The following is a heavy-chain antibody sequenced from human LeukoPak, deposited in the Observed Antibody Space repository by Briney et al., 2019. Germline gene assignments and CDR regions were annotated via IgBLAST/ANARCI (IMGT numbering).Heavy chain of an antibody. J-gene: IGHJ4*02. V-gene: IGHV3-53*01. CDR1: GFTVSSNY. Sequence: GGSLRLSCAASGFTVSSNYMSWVRQAPGKGLEWVSVIYRDGPTYYADSVKGRFTISRDNSKNTVYLQMNSLRAEDTAVFYCASSTEWEPIRDYWGPGTLVTVSS. CDR3: ASSTEWEPIRDY. CDR2: IYRDGPT. D-gene: IGHD1-26*01.